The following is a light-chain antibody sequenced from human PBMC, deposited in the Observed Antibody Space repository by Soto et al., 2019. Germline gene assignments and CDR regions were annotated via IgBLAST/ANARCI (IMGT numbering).Light chain of an antibody. Sequence: QSVLTQPPSVSGAPGQRVTISCTGSSSNIGAGYDVHWYQQLPGTAPKLLIYGNSNRPSGVPDRFSGSKSGNTASLTISGLQAEDEADYYCNSSRVNRLYVFGTGTKVTVL. V-gene: IGLV1-40*01. J-gene: IGLJ1*01. CDR1: SSNIGAGYD. CDR2: GNS. CDR3: NSSRVNRLYV.